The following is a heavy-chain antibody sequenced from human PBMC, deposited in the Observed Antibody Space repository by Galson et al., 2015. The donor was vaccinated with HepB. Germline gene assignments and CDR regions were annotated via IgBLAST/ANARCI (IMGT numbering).Heavy chain of an antibody. CDR3: ARSLYSSSWYSSLYGMDV. D-gene: IGHD6-13*01. CDR1: GFTFSSYA. J-gene: IGHJ6*02. CDR2: LSYDGSNK. Sequence: SLRLSCAASGFTFSSYAMHWVRQAPGKGLEWVAVLSYDGSNKYYADSVKGRFTISRGNSKNTLYLQMNSLRAEDTAVYYCARSLYSSSWYSSLYGMDVWGQGTTVTASS. V-gene: IGHV3-30-3*01.